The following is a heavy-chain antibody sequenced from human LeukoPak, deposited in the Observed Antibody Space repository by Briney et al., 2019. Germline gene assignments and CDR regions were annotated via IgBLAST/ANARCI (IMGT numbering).Heavy chain of an antibody. D-gene: IGHD1-26*01. CDR2: ISAYNGNT. CDR3: ARDPTSARELLQPDAFDI. CDR1: GYTFTSYG. Sequence: ASVKVSCKASGYTFTSYGISWVRQAPGQGLEWMGWISAYNGNTNYAQKLQGRVTMTTDTSTSTAYMELRSLRSDDTAVYYCARDPTSARELLQPDAFDIWGQGTMVTVSS. V-gene: IGHV1-18*01. J-gene: IGHJ3*02.